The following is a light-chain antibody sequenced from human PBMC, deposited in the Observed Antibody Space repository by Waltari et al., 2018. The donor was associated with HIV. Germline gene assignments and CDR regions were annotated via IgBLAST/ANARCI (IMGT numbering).Light chain of an antibody. Sequence: QSVLTQPPSVSGAPGQRATIHCPGSSSNIGAGSYIHCSQQLPGTAPKLPIYGYSDRPSGFPDRFSGSKSGTSASLAITGLQAEDEADYYCQSFDNSLSGWVFGGGTKLTVL. CDR1: SSNIGAGSY. V-gene: IGLV1-40*01. CDR2: GYS. J-gene: IGLJ3*02. CDR3: QSFDNSLSGWV.